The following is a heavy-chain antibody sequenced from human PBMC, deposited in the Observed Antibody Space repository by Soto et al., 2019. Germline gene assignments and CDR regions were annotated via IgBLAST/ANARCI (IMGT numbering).Heavy chain of an antibody. J-gene: IGHJ1*01. CDR1: GFTFSSYG. D-gene: IGHD2-2*01. CDR3: AKVGYCISTSCYGAEYFQH. Sequence: GGSLRLSCAASGFTFSSYGMHWVRQAPGKGLEWVAVISYDGSNKYYADSVKGRFTISRDNSKNTLYLQMNSLRAEDTAVYYCAKVGYCISTSCYGAEYFQHWGQGTLVTVSS. CDR2: ISYDGSNK. V-gene: IGHV3-30*18.